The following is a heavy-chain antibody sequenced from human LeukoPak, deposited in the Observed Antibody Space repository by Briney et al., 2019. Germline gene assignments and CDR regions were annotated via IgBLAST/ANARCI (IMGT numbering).Heavy chain of an antibody. D-gene: IGHD1-26*01. V-gene: IGHV3-30*18. J-gene: IGHJ4*02. CDR1: GFTFSGYG. CDR2: ISFDGSNQ. Sequence: GGSLRLSCAASGFTFSGYGMHWVRQAPGKGLEWVALISFDGSNQYYAESVKGRSTISRDNSKNTLYLQMSSLRAEDTAVYYCAKPPEVGATVGYFDYWGQGTLVTVSS. CDR3: AKPPEVGATVGYFDY.